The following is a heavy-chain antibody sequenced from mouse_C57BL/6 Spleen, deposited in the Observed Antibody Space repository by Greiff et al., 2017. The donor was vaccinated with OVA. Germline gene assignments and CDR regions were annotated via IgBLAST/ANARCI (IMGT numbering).Heavy chain of an antibody. CDR2: ISDGGSYT. CDR3: ARAYSFYAMDY. CDR1: GFTFSSYA. V-gene: IGHV5-4*01. J-gene: IGHJ4*01. D-gene: IGHD2-10*01. Sequence: EVQGVESGGGLVKPGGSLKLSCAASGFTFSSYAMSWVRQTPEKRLEWVATISDGGSYTYYPDNVKGRFTISRDNAKNNLYLQMSHLKSEDTAMYYCARAYSFYAMDYWGQGTSVTVSS.